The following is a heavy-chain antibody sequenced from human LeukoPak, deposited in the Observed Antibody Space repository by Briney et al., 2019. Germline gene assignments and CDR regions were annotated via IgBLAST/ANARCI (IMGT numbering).Heavy chain of an antibody. V-gene: IGHV4-39*01. CDR3: ARHGIAVAGSFDY. Sequence: SETLSLTCTVSGVSISSSSYYWGWIRQPPGKGLEWIGSIYYSGSTYYNPSLKSRVTISVDTSKNQFSLKLSSVTAADTAVYYCARHGIAVAGSFDYWGQGTLVTVSS. CDR1: GVSISSSSYY. J-gene: IGHJ4*02. CDR2: IYYSGST. D-gene: IGHD6-19*01.